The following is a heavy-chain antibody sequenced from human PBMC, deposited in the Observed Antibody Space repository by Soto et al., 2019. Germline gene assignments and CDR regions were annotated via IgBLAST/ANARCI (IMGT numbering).Heavy chain of an antibody. V-gene: IGHV4-59*01. CDR3: ARSGHIFAGVF. D-gene: IGHD3-16*01. Sequence: SETLSLTCTVSGASMNDYYGSWIRQSPGKGLEHIGYLHYNGFAEYSPSLRSRVSISMDTSKNQFSLKLSSVTAADTAIYYCARSGHIFAGVFWGQGILVTVSS. J-gene: IGHJ4*02. CDR2: LHYNGFA. CDR1: GASMNDYY.